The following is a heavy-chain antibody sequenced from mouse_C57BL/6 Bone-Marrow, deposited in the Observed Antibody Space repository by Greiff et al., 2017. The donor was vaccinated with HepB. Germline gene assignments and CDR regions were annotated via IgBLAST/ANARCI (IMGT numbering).Heavy chain of an antibody. CDR3: ARITTVVARGAMDY. V-gene: IGHV1-18*01. Sequence: VQLQQSGPELVKPGASVKIPCKASGYTFTDYNMDWVKQSHGKSLEWIGDINPNNGGTIYNQKFKGKATLTVDKSSSTAYMELRSLTSEDTAVYYCARITTVVARGAMDYWGQGTSVTVSS. D-gene: IGHD1-1*01. J-gene: IGHJ4*01. CDR2: INPNNGGT. CDR1: GYTFTDYN.